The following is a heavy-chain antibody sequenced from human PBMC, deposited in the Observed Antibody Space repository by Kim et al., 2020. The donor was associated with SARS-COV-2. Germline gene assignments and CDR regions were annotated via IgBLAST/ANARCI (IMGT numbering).Heavy chain of an antibody. Sequence: GGSLRLSCAASGFTFSNFGMSWVRQAPGKAPEWVAVISDDKRDIYYADSVRGRFTISRDNSRNTLFLQMNSLRSEDTAMYYCAKDITISGGHWFDPWGQGTLVIVSS. CDR3: AKDITISGGHWFDP. J-gene: IGHJ5*02. D-gene: IGHD3-10*01. V-gene: IGHV3-30*18. CDR1: GFTFSNFG. CDR2: ISDDKRDI.